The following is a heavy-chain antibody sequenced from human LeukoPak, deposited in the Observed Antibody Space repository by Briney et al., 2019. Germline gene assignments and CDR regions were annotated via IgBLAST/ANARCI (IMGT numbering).Heavy chain of an antibody. CDR3: ARVFSSSWYYFDY. CDR1: GVSINSGDFY. J-gene: IGHJ4*02. D-gene: IGHD6-13*01. CDR2: IYSSGSA. Sequence: SQTLSLTCTVSGVSINSGDFYWAWIRQHPGKGLEWIGYIYSSGSAYYNSSLESRVGISLDTSNNQFSLKLSSMTAADTAVYYCARVFSSSWYYFDYWGQGTLVTVSS. V-gene: IGHV4-31*03.